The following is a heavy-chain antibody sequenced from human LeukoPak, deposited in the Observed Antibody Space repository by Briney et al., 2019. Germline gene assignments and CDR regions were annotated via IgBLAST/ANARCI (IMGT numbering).Heavy chain of an antibody. CDR2: MSGRGGNT. V-gene: IGHV3-23*01. D-gene: IGHD2-8*02. Sequence: GGSLRLSCAASGFTFSSYAMSWVRLAPGKGLEWVSAMSGRGGNTYYADSVRGRFTISRDNSKSTLSLQMNSLRAEDTAIYYCATYRQVLLPFESWGQGTLVTVSS. CDR1: GFTFSSYA. J-gene: IGHJ4*02. CDR3: ATYRQVLLPFES.